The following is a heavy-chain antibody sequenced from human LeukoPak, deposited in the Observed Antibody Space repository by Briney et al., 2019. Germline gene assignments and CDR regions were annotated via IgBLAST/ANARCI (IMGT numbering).Heavy chain of an antibody. D-gene: IGHD3-10*01. CDR2: VRPTGITT. Sequence: GASVKVSCKTPGYIFTTDYFHWVRQAPGQGLEWIGVVRPTGITTTYAQEFQGRVTMTRDTSTNTVYMELRSLASDDTAVYYCTRDNSYWSFDYWGQGTLVTVSS. CDR3: TRDNSYWSFDY. CDR1: GYIFTTDY. V-gene: IGHV1-46*01. J-gene: IGHJ4*02.